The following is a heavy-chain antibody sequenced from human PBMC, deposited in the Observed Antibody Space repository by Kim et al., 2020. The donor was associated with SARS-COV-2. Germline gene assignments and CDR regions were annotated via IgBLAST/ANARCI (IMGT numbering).Heavy chain of an antibody. V-gene: IGHV1-69*13. CDR1: GGTFSSYA. CDR3: ARGVNHDYGDYYFDY. Sequence: SVKVSCKASGGTFSSYAINWVRQAPGQGLEWMGGIIPIFGTANYAQKFQGRVTITADESTSTAYMELSSLRSEDTAVYYCARGVNHDYGDYYFDYWGQGTLVTVSS. CDR2: IIPIFGTA. D-gene: IGHD4-17*01. J-gene: IGHJ4*02.